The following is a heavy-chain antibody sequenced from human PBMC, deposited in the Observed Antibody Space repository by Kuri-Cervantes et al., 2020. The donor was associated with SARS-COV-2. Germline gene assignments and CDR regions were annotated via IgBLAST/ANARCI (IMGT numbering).Heavy chain of an antibody. CDR3: ARLPALPWYFDY. V-gene: IGHV4-39*07. CDR2: IYYSGST. Sequence: SETLSLTCTVSGGSISSSSYYWGWIRQPPGKGLEWIGSIYYSGSTYYNPSLKSRVTISVDTSKNQFSLKLSSVTAADTAVYYCARLPALPWYFDYWGQGTQVTVSS. J-gene: IGHJ4*02. CDR1: GGSISSSSYY.